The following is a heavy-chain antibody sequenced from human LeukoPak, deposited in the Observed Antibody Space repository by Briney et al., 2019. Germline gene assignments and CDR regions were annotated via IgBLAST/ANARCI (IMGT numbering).Heavy chain of an antibody. CDR1: GGSLSTSSYY. D-gene: IGHD6-19*01. V-gene: IGHV4-39*07. CDR3: VRIGYSSGWDLFDY. J-gene: IGHJ4*02. CDR2: IFDSGST. Sequence: SETLSLTCTVSGGSLSTSSYYWGWVRQPPGKGLEWIGNIFDSGSTYYSPSLKSLVTISLDTSRNQFSLTLSSVTAADTAVYYCVRIGYSSGWDLFDYWGQGTLVTVSS.